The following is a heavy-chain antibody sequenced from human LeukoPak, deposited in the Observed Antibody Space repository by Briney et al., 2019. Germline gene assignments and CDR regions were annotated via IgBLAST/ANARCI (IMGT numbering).Heavy chain of an antibody. J-gene: IGHJ3*02. CDR1: GGTFSSYA. CDR2: IIPILGIA. Sequence: SVKVSCKASGGTFSSYAISWVRQAPGQGLEWMGRIIPILGIANYAQKFQGRVTITADKSTSTAYMELSSLRSEDTAVYYCARPVYDSSGYDAFDIWGQGTMVTVFS. CDR3: ARPVYDSSGYDAFDI. V-gene: IGHV1-69*04. D-gene: IGHD3-22*01.